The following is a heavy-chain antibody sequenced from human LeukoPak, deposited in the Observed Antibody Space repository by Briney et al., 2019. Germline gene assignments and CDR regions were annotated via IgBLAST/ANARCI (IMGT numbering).Heavy chain of an antibody. Sequence: GGSLRLSCVASGSAFSSDEMNWVRQAPGKRLEWISYINIRGDTIFYADSVKGRFTISRDNDRSPLYMQMNSLRAEDTGIYYCARDVWSDWEGHDAFDIWGQGTMVTVSS. J-gene: IGHJ3*02. CDR1: GSAFSSDE. V-gene: IGHV3-48*03. CDR3: ARDVWSDWEGHDAFDI. D-gene: IGHD3-3*01. CDR2: INIRGDTI.